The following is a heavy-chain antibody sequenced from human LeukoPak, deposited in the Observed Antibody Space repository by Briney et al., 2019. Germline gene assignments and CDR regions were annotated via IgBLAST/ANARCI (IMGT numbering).Heavy chain of an antibody. V-gene: IGHV1-24*01. CDR3: AIQLERWLDYYYYGMDV. D-gene: IGHD1-1*01. CDR2: FDPEDGET. CDR1: GYTLTELS. Sequence: ASVKVSCKVSGYTLTELSMHWARQAPGKGLEWMGGFDPEDGETIYAQKFQGRVTMTEDTSTDTAYMELSSLRSEDTAVYYCAIQLERWLDYYYYGMDVWGQGTTVTVSS. J-gene: IGHJ6*02.